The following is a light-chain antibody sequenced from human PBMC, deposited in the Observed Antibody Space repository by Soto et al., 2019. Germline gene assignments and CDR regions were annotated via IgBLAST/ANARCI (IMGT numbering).Light chain of an antibody. Sequence: DIQLTQSPSFLSASVGDRVTITCRASQGISSSLAWYQQKPGEAPKLLIYAASTLQSGAPSRFSGSGYGTEFTLTISSLQPDDFASYYCQKLHNFPLTFGQGTRLEIK. J-gene: IGKJ5*01. CDR3: QKLHNFPLT. CDR2: AAS. CDR1: QGISSS. V-gene: IGKV1-9*01.